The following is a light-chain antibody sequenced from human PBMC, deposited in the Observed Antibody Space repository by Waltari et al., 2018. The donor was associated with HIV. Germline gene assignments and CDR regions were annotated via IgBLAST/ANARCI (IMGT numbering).Light chain of an antibody. CDR2: LGS. J-gene: IGKJ4*01. CDR1: QSLLHSNGYTN. Sequence: DIEIQQSTPCRPVTPGGPASRSFRPSQSLLHSNGYTNLDWYLQKPGQSPQRLIYLGSNRAAGVPDRFSGSGAGTDFTLKISRVEAEYVAVYYCMQALQTPGTFGGRTKVEIK. V-gene: IGKV2-28*01. CDR3: MQALQTPGT.